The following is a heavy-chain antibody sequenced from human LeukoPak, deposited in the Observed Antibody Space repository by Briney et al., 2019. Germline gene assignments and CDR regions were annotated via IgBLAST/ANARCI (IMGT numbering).Heavy chain of an antibody. Sequence: GGSLRLSCTASGFTFSSYSMNWVRQAPGKGLEWVSCITSSTSYIYYADSVKGRFTISRDNAKNSLYLQMNSLRAEDTAVYYCARDDYYGSGSYTPPHYYYMDVWGKGTTVTVSS. CDR1: GFTFSSYS. D-gene: IGHD3-10*01. V-gene: IGHV3-21*01. J-gene: IGHJ6*03. CDR3: ARDDYYGSGSYTPPHYYYMDV. CDR2: ITSSTSYI.